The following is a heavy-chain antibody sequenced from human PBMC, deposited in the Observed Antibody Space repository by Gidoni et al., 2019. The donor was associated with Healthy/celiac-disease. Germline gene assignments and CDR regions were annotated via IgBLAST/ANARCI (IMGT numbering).Heavy chain of an antibody. CDR2: IKQDGSEK. J-gene: IGHJ6*02. CDR3: ARDDRYSSSWYQGGGYYYGMDV. D-gene: IGHD6-13*01. Sequence: EVQLVESGGGLVQPGGSLRLSCAASGFTFSSYWMSWVRQAPGKGLEWVANIKQDGSEKYYVDSVKGRFTISRDNAKNSLYLQMNSLRAEDTAVYYCARDDRYSSSWYQGGGYYYGMDVWGQGTTVTVSS. CDR1: GFTFSSYW. V-gene: IGHV3-7*01.